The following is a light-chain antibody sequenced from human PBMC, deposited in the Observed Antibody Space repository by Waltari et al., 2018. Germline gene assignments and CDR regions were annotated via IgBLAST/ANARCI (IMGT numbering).Light chain of an antibody. J-gene: IGLJ1*01. CDR3: SSYTSTSTLV. V-gene: IGLV2-14*03. Sequence: QSALTQPASVSGSPGQSITISCTGTSSDVGGYDYVSWYQHHPGQAPPLLIFGGSYRPSGVSTRFSGSESGNTASLTISGLQAEDEADYSCSSYTSTSTLVFGSGTKVTVL. CDR2: GGS. CDR1: SSDVGGYDY.